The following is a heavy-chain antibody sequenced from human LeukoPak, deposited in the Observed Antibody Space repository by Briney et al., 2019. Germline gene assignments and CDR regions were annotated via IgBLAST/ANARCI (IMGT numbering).Heavy chain of an antibody. V-gene: IGHV1-69*06. CDR1: GYTFTSYA. J-gene: IGHJ3*02. D-gene: IGHD6-13*01. Sequence: SVKVSCKASGYTFTSYAISWVRQAPGQGLEWMGGIIPIFGTANYAQKFQGRVTITADKSTSTAYMELSSLRSEDTAVYYCAAYSSSHDAFDIWGQGTMVTVSS. CDR3: AAYSSSHDAFDI. CDR2: IIPIFGTA.